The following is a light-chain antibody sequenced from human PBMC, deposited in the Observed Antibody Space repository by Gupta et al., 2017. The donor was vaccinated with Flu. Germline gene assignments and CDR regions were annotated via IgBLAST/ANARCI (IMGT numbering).Light chain of an antibody. J-gene: IGLJ2*01. CDR1: SSNIEAGYD. CDR2: GNT. V-gene: IGLV1-40*01. CDR3: QSYDSSLSAL. Sequence: QSVLTPPPSVSGAPGQRVTISCTGSSSNIEAGYDVHWYQQLPGTAPKLLIYGNTNRPSGVPDRCSGSKSGASASLAITGLQAEDEADYYCQSYDSSLSALFGGGTKVTVL.